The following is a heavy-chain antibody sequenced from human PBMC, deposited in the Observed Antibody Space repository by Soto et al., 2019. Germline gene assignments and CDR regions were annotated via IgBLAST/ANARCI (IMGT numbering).Heavy chain of an antibody. D-gene: IGHD1-1*01. CDR2: ISTSSGNI. Sequence: EVQLVESGGGLVKPGGSLRLSCAASGFTFRSYNMNWVRQARGEGLEWVSAISTSSGNIYYADSLKGRFTISRDNAKSALCLQMTRLSAADTAVYNCARAEPIWNAADLWGQGTMVTVSS. J-gene: IGHJ3*01. CDR3: ARAEPIWNAADL. CDR1: GFTFRSYN. V-gene: IGHV3-21*01.